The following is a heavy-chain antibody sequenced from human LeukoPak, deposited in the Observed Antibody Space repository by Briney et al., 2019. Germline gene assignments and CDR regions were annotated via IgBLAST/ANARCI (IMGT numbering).Heavy chain of an antibody. Sequence: GGSLRLPCAASGFSFSTYSMSWVRQAPGKGLEWVSSIRGSGADKYYADSVKGRFSISRDNSQDTLSLQMNSLRAEDTAVYYCAKISWDGRGTFDWGRGTLVTVSS. J-gene: IGHJ4*02. CDR1: GFSFSTYS. D-gene: IGHD1/OR15-1a*01. V-gene: IGHV3-23*01. CDR3: AKISWDGRGTFD. CDR2: IRGSGADK.